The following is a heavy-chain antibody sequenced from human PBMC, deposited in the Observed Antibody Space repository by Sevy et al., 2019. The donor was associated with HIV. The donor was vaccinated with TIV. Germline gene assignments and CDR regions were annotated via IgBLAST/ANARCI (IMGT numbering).Heavy chain of an antibody. V-gene: IGHV1-8*02. J-gene: IGHJ6*02. CDR1: GYTFTGYD. Sequence: ASVKVSCKTSGYTFTGYDINWVRQATGQGLEWMGWMNPDSGKRGYAPQFRGRVTLTTNTSTSTAYMELRSLRSEDSAVYFCARADLDSDNFFYYYGMDLWGQGTTVTVSS. CDR2: MNPDSGKR. D-gene: IGHD1-1*01. CDR3: ARADLDSDNFFYYYGMDL.